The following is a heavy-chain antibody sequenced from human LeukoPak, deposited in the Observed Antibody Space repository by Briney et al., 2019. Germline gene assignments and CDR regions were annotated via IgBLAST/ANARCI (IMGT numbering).Heavy chain of an antibody. V-gene: IGHV4-39*07. CDR2: IYYSGGT. J-gene: IGHJ4*02. CDR3: ATRAGWEPY. D-gene: IGHD1-26*01. CDR1: GGSISSSSYY. Sequence: PSETLSLTCTVSGGSISSSSYYWGWIRQPPGKGLEWIGSIYYSGGTYYNPSLKSRVTISVDTSKNQFSLKLSSVAAADTAVYYCATRAGWEPYWGQGTLVTVSS.